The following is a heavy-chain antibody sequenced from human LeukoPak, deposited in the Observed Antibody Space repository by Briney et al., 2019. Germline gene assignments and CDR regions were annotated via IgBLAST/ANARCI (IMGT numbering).Heavy chain of an antibody. Sequence: SGTLSLTCAVSGGSISSSNWWSWVRQPPGKGLEWIGEIYHSGSTNYNPSLKSRVTISVDKSKNQFSLKLSSVTAADTAVYYRARARANYGPRDNWFDPWGQGTLVTVSS. D-gene: IGHD4/OR15-4a*01. CDR3: ARARANYGPRDNWFDP. CDR2: IYHSGST. CDR1: GGSISSSNW. J-gene: IGHJ5*02. V-gene: IGHV4-4*02.